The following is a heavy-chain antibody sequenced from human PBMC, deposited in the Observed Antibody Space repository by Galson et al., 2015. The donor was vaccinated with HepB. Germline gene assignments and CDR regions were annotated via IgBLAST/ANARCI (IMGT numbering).Heavy chain of an antibody. CDR2: IYYSGST. V-gene: IGHV4-39*07. Sequence: ETLSLTCTVSGGSISSSSYYWGWIRQPPGKGLEWIGSIYYSGSTYYNPSLKSRVTISVDTSKNQFSLKLSSVTAADTAVYYCVMVMAPDDAFDIWGQGTMVTVSS. CDR3: VMVMAPDDAFDI. CDR1: GGSISSSSYY. D-gene: IGHD5-18*01. J-gene: IGHJ3*02.